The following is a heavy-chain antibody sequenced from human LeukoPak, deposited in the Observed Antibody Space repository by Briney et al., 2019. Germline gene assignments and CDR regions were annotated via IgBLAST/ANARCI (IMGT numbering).Heavy chain of an antibody. V-gene: IGHV4-4*02. Sequence: SETLSLTCAVSGGSISSSNWWSWVRQPPGKGLEWIGNIYHSGRTDYNPSLKSRVTISEDTSKNQFSLKLSSVTAADTAVYYCARAFRGIFGVFEAFDIWGQGTMVTVSS. J-gene: IGHJ3*02. CDR2: IYHSGRT. CDR3: ARAFRGIFGVFEAFDI. D-gene: IGHD3-3*01. CDR1: GGSISSSNW.